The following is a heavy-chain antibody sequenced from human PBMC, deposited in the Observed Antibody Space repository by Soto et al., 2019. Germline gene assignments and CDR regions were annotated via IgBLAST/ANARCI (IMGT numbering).Heavy chain of an antibody. CDR1: GGSISSGGYY. D-gene: IGHD2-2*01. CDR2: IYYSGST. J-gene: IGHJ6*03. Sequence: SEILSLTCTVSGGSISSGGYYWSWIRQHPGKGLEWIGYIYYSGSTYYNPSLKSRVTISVDTSKNQFSLKLSSVTAADTAVYYCAREGPSSSTTLYYYYMDVWGKATTVTVSS. CDR3: AREGPSSSTTLYYYYMDV. V-gene: IGHV4-31*03.